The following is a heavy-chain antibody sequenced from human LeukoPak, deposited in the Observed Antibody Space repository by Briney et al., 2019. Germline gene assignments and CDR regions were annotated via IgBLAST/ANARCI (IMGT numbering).Heavy chain of an antibody. CDR2: ISAYNGNT. V-gene: IGHV1-18*01. J-gene: IGHJ3*02. D-gene: IGHD5-24*01. Sequence: ASVKVSCKASGYTFTSYGISWVRQAPGQGLEWMGWISAYNGNTNYAQKLQGRVTMTTDTSTSTAYMELRSLRSDDTAVYYRAREMATTFSSDAFDIWGQGTMVTVSS. CDR1: GYTFTSYG. CDR3: AREMATTFSSDAFDI.